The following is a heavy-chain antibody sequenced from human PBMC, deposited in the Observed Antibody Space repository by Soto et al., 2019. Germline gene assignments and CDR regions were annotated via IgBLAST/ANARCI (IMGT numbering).Heavy chain of an antibody. CDR1: GYTFTSYG. D-gene: IGHD6-13*01. J-gene: IGHJ6*02. Sequence: QVQLVQSGAEVKKPGASVKVSCKASGYTFTSYGISWVRQAPGQGLEWMGWISAYNGNTNYAQKLQGRVTMTTDTSTSTAYMELRSLISDDTAVYYCARDRRGLIAYYYYYGMDVWGQGTTVTVSS. V-gene: IGHV1-18*04. CDR2: ISAYNGNT. CDR3: ARDRRGLIAYYYYYGMDV.